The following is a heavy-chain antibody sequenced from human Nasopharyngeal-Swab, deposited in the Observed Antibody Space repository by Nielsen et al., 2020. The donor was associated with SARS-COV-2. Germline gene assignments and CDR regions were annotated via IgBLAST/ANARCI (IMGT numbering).Heavy chain of an antibody. J-gene: IGHJ6*02. CDR3: ARIIVATNYYYYYGMDV. Sequence: WVRQAPGQGLEWMGGIIPIFGTASYAQKFQGRVTITADESTSTAYMELSSLRSEDTAVYYCARIIVATNYYYYYGMDVWGQGTTVTVSS. CDR2: IIPIFGTA. V-gene: IGHV1-69*01. D-gene: IGHD5-12*01.